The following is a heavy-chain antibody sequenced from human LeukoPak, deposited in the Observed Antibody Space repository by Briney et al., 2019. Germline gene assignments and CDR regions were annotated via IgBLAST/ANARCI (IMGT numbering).Heavy chain of an antibody. V-gene: IGHV4-61*02. CDR3: AREKKTYYYDSSGYISPWFDP. CDR1: GGSISSGSYY. J-gene: IGHJ5*02. D-gene: IGHD3-22*01. CDR2: IYTSGST. Sequence: PSETLSLTCTVSGGSISSGSYYWSWIRQPAGKGLEWIGRIYTSGSTNYNPSLKSRVTISVDTSKNQFSLKLSSVTAADTAVYYCAREKKTYYYDSSGYISPWFDPWGQGTLVTVSS.